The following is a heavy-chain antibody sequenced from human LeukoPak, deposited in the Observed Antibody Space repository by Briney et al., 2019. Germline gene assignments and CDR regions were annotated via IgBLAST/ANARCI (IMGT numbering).Heavy chain of an antibody. CDR2: ISDSVSGGST. CDR3: AKDRTGYSYGYFLSP. V-gene: IGHV3-23*01. Sequence: GGSLRLSCAASGFAFNNYAMTWVRQAPGKGLEWVSTISDSVSGGSTYYADSVKGRFTISRDNSKNTLYLQMNSLRAEDTAVYYCAKDRTGYSYGYFLSPWGQGTLVTVSS. D-gene: IGHD5-18*01. J-gene: IGHJ5*02. CDR1: GFAFNNYA.